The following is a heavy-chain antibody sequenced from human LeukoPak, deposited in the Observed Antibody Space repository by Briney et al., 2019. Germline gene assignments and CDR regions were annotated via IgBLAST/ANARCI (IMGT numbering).Heavy chain of an antibody. CDR3: ARGDYSNYPFYYYYGMDV. CDR2: IYYSGST. CDR1: GGSISSSSYY. J-gene: IGHJ6*02. Sequence: SETLSLTCTVSGGSISSSSYYWGWIRQPPGKGLEWIGSIYYSGSTYYNPSLKCRVTISVDTSKNQFSLKLSSVTAADTAVYYCARGDYSNYPFYYYYGMDVWGQGTTVTVSS. D-gene: IGHD4-11*01. V-gene: IGHV4-39*01.